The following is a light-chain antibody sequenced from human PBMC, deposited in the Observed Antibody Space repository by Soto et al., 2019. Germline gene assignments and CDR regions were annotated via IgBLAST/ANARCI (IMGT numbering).Light chain of an antibody. CDR3: QQSYSTPHT. Sequence: DIQMPKSTTPLSASLGDRFTITCRASQTISSWLAWYQQKPGKAPKLLIYAASSLQSGVPSRFSGSGSGTDFTLTISSLQPEDFATYYCQQSYSTPHTFGQGTRLEIK. J-gene: IGKJ5*01. V-gene: IGKV1-39*01. CDR1: QTISSW. CDR2: AAS.